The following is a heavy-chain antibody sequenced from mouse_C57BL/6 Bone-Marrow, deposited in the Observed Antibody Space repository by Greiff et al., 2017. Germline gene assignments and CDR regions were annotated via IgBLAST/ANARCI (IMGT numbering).Heavy chain of an antibody. CDR1: GFTFSSYG. CDR2: ISSGGSYT. Sequence: EVQRVESGGDLVKPGGSLKLSCAASGFTFSSYGMSWVRQTPDKRLEWVATISSGGSYTYYPDSVKGRFPISRDNAKNTLYLQMSSLKSEDTAMXYCARRDYYAMDYWGQGTSVTGSS. CDR3: ARRDYYAMDY. V-gene: IGHV5-6*01. J-gene: IGHJ4*01.